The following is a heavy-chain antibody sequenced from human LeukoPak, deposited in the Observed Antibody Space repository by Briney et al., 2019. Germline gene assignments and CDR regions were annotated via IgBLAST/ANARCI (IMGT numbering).Heavy chain of an antibody. J-gene: IGHJ4*02. V-gene: IGHV3-33*06. CDR2: IWYDGSNK. D-gene: IGHD1-1*01. Sequence: PGGSLRLSCAASGFTFSSYGMHWVRQAPGKGLEWVAVIWYDGSNKYYADSVKGRFTISRDNSKNTLYLQMNSLRAEDTAVYYCAKDRRGLERRFDYWGQGTLVTVSS. CDR3: AKDRRGLERRFDY. CDR1: GFTFSSYG.